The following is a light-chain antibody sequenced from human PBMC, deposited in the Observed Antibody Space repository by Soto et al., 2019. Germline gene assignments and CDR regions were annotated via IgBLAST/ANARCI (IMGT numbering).Light chain of an antibody. CDR1: QSVSTN. CDR2: HAS. Sequence: EIVMTQSPATLSVSPGERATLSCRASQSVSTNLAWYQQKPGQAPRLLIYHASTRAAGIPARFSGSGSGTEFTLTISSLQSEDFAVYHCQQYNNWPLTFGGGTKVDIK. J-gene: IGKJ4*01. V-gene: IGKV3D-15*01. CDR3: QQYNNWPLT.